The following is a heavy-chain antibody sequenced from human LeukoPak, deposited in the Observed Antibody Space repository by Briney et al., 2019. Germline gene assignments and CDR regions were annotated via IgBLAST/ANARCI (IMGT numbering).Heavy chain of an antibody. CDR1: GFTFSSYS. V-gene: IGHV3-21*01. J-gene: IGHJ4*02. Sequence: GGSLRLSCAASGFTFSSYSMNWVRQAPGKGLEWVSSISSSSSYIYYADSVKGRFTISRDNAKNSLYLQMNSLRAEDTAVYYCARDPSGWYFVDYWGQGTLVTVSS. CDR3: ARDPSGWYFVDY. CDR2: ISSSSSYI. D-gene: IGHD6-19*01.